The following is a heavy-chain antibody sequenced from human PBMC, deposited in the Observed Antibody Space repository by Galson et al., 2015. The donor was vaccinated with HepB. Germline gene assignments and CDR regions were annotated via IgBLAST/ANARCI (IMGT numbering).Heavy chain of an antibody. J-gene: IGHJ4*02. Sequence: SLRLSCAASDFTFTTYTMNWVRQAPGKGLEWVSSISGNSDYIYYADSVKGRFTISRDNAKNSLYLQMNSLRAEDTAVYYCASESWGSFEFWGQGILVTVSS. D-gene: IGHD7-27*01. CDR1: DFTFTTYT. V-gene: IGHV3-21*01. CDR3: ASESWGSFEF. CDR2: ISGNSDYI.